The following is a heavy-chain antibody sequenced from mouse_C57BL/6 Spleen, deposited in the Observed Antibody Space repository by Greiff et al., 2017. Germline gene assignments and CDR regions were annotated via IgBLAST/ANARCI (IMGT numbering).Heavy chain of an antibody. V-gene: IGHV3-6*01. CDR2: ISYDGSN. CDR3: AKKGGIYYSNPYWYFDV. CDR1: GYSITSGYY. Sequence: ESGPGLVKPSQSLTLTCSVTGYSITSGYYWNWIRQFPGNKLEWMGYISYDGSNNYNPSLKNRISITRDTSKKQFFLKLNSVTTEDTATYYCAKKGGIYYSNPYWYFDVWGTGTTVTVSS. D-gene: IGHD2-5*01. J-gene: IGHJ1*03.